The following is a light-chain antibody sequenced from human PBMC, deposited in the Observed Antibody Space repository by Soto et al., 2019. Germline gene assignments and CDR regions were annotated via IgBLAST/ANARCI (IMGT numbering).Light chain of an antibody. CDR2: DAS. CDR3: QQYNNYPRT. J-gene: IGKJ1*01. CDR1: ESIRTW. V-gene: IGKV1-5*01. Sequence: IQMTQSPSTLSASIGDRVTITCRASESIRTWLAWYQHKPGKAPKFLIYDASSLESGVPSRLSGSGSGTEFTLTISNLQPDDFATYFCQQYNNYPRTFGQGTKVDIK.